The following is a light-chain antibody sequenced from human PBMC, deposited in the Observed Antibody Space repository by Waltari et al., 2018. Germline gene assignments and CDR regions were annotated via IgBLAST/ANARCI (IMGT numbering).Light chain of an antibody. CDR1: QSISSW. CDR2: KAF. V-gene: IGKV1-5*03. Sequence: DIQVTQSPSTLSASLGDRVTITCRASQSISSWLAWYQQKPGKAPKILIKKAFSLESWVPSRFTGSGSGTEFTLTISSLQPDDFATYYCQQYNNYPYTFGQGTKLEIK. J-gene: IGKJ2*01. CDR3: QQYNNYPYT.